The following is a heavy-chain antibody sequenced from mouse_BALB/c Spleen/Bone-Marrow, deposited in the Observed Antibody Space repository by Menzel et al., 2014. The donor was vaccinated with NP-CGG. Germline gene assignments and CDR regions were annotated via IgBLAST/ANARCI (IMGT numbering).Heavy chain of an antibody. CDR1: GYTFTDYW. CDR3: ARTAY. V-gene: IGHV1-69*02. J-gene: IGHJ3*01. Sequence: QVQLQQSGAELVKPGAPVKLSCKASGYTFTDYWMNWVKQRPGRGLEWIGRIDPSDSETHYNQKFKDKATLTVDKSSTTAYIQLSNLTTEDSAVYYCARTAYWDQETLVNDPA. CDR2: IDPSDSET.